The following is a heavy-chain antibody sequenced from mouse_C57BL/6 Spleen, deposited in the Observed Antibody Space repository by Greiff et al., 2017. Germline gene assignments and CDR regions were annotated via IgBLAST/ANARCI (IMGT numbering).Heavy chain of an antibody. CDR3: ARCRSYYSNYYFGY. V-gene: IGHV1-19*01. CDR1: GYTFTDYY. J-gene: IGHJ2*01. Sequence: EVKLVASGPVLVKPGASVKMSCKASGYTFTDYYMNWVKQSHGTSLAWIGVINPYNGGPSYNQKFKGKATLTVDKSSSADYMELNSLTSEDSAVNYCARCRSYYSNYYFGYWGQGTTRTVSS. CDR2: INPYNGGP. D-gene: IGHD2-5*01.